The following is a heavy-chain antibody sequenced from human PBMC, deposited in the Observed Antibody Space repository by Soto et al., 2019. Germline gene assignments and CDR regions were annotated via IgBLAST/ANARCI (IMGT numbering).Heavy chain of an antibody. J-gene: IGHJ1*01. CDR3: TIVSSLNWHNPHY. CDR2: INQIGIT. Sequence: QVQLQQWGAGLLKPSETLSLTCAISGGSFSGFYSTWIRQPPGKGLEWIGEINQIGITNYNPSLKSRVTISLDTSKSQFSLNLSSVTAAYTAVYYCTIVSSLNWHNPHYWGQGARVTVSS. CDR1: GGSFSGFY. V-gene: IGHV4-34*01.